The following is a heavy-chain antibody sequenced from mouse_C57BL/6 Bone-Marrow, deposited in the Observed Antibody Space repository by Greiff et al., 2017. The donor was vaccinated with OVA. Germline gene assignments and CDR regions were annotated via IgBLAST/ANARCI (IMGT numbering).Heavy chain of an antibody. D-gene: IGHD1-1*01. J-gene: IGHJ1*03. Sequence: VQLQQSGAELVRPGASVKLSCTASGFNIKDYYMHWVKQRPEQGLEWIGRIDPEAGDTDYAPKFQGKATMTADTSSNTAYLQLSNLTTEDTAVYYCTTLYYGSSHWYFDVWGTGTTVTVSS. CDR3: TTLYYGSSHWYFDV. CDR2: IDPEAGDT. V-gene: IGHV14-1*01. CDR1: GFNIKDYY.